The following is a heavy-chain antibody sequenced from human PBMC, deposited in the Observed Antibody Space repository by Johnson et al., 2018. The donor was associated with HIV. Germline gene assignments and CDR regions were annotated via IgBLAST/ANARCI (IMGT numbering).Heavy chain of an antibody. J-gene: IGHJ3*02. CDR2: INSAGSGT. Sequence: VQLVESGGGLVQPGGSLRLSCAASGFTFSSYWIHWVRQAPGKGLLWVSRINSAGSGTSYADSVKGRFTISSDNAQNSLYLQMNSLRAEDTALYYCARDRRNYDDSSGYPDYDAFDIWGQGTMVTVSS. D-gene: IGHD3-22*01. CDR1: GFTFSSYW. V-gene: IGHV3-74*01. CDR3: ARDRRNYDDSSGYPDYDAFDI.